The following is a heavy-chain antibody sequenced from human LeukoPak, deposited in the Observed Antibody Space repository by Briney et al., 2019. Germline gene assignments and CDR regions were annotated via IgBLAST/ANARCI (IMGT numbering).Heavy chain of an antibody. J-gene: IGHJ4*02. V-gene: IGHV3-23*01. Sequence: GGSLRLSCAASGFTFSSYAMSWVRQAPGKGLEWVSTISGSGSSTYYADSGKGRFTISRDNSKNTLYLQMNSLRAGDTAVYYCAKDSGYYYKSFDYWGQGTLVTVSP. CDR3: AKDSGYYYKSFDY. D-gene: IGHD3-22*01. CDR1: GFTFSSYA. CDR2: ISGSGSST.